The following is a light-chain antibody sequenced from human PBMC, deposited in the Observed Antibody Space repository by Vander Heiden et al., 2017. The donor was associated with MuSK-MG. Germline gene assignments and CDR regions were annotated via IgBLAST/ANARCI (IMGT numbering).Light chain of an antibody. CDR3: QHLNSSPFT. Sequence: DIQLTQSPSFLSASVGDRVTITCRASQGVNTYLAWYQQKPGKAPKLLIYAASTLQSGVPSRFSGSGSETEFTLTISSLQPEDFATYYCQHLNSSPFTFGHGTKVDIK. CDR1: QGVNTY. J-gene: IGKJ3*01. V-gene: IGKV1-9*01. CDR2: AAS.